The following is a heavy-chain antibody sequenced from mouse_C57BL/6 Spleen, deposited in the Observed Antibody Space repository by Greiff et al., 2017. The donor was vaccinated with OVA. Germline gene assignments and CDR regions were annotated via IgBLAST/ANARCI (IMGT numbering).Heavy chain of an antibody. CDR3: ARFTTVVAPYWYFDG. Sequence: QVQLQQPGPELVKPGASVKLSCKASGYTFTSYWMHWVKQRPGQGLEWIGNITPSNGGTNNNEKFKSKATLTVDKSSSTAYRQLSCLTSEDAAFYYCARFTTVVAPYWYFDGWGTGTTVTVSS. CDR2: ITPSNGGT. V-gene: IGHV1-53*01. D-gene: IGHD1-1*01. CDR1: GYTFTSYW. J-gene: IGHJ1*03.